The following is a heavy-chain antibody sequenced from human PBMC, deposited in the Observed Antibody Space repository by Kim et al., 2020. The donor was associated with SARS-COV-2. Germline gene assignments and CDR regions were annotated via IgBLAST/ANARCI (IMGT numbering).Heavy chain of an antibody. CDR1: GYTFTSYG. CDR2: ISAYNGNT. CDR3: ALSLTYYYDSSGLLDY. Sequence: ASVKVSCKASGYTFTSYGISWVRQAPGQGLEWMGWISAYNGNTNYAQKLQGRVTMTTDTSTSTAYMELRSLRSDDTAVYYCALSLTYYYDSSGLLDYWGQGTLVTVSS. J-gene: IGHJ4*02. V-gene: IGHV1-18*04. D-gene: IGHD3-22*01.